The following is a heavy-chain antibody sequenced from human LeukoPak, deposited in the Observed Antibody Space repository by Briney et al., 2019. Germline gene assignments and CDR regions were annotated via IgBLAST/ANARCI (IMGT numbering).Heavy chain of an antibody. V-gene: IGHV5-51*01. Sequence: GESLKISCKGSGYSFTSYWIGWVRQLPGKGLEWMGIIYPGDSDTRYSPSFQGQVTISADKSISTAYLQWSSLKASDTAMYYCASSPYNWSGAGNFDYWGQGTLVTVSS. J-gene: IGHJ4*02. CDR3: ASSPYNWSGAGNFDY. CDR1: GYSFTSYW. D-gene: IGHD1-1*01. CDR2: IYPGDSDT.